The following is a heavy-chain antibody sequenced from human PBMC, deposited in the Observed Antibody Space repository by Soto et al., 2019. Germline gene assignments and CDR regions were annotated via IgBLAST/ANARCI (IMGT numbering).Heavy chain of an antibody. Sequence: PGGSLRLSCAASGFTFSSYGMHWVRQAPGKGLEWVSVICWDGSSKYYADSVKGRFTISRDNAKNSLYLQMSSLRAEDTALYYCAKDNDAGVPYYNYMDVWGEGTTVTVSS. J-gene: IGHJ6*03. CDR2: ICWDGSSK. CDR3: AKDNDAGVPYYNYMDV. D-gene: IGHD7-27*01. V-gene: IGHV3-33*03. CDR1: GFTFSSYG.